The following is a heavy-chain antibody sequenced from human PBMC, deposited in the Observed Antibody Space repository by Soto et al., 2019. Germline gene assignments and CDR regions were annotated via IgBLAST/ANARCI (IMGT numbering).Heavy chain of an antibody. Sequence: EVQLVESGGGLEQPGRSLRLSCAASGFSFDDFAMHWVRQAPGKGLEWVSGLSWNGGYIAYADSVKGRFTISRDNAKNSLYLHMSSLRVEDTALYDCVKDRDYFDSSGDVDYWGQGTLVTVSS. CDR3: VKDRDYFDSSGDVDY. V-gene: IGHV3-9*01. CDR2: LSWNGGYI. CDR1: GFSFDDFA. D-gene: IGHD3-22*01. J-gene: IGHJ4*02.